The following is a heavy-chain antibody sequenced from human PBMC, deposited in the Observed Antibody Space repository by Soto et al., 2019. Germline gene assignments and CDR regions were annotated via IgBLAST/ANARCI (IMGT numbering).Heavy chain of an antibody. J-gene: IGHJ4*02. CDR3: ARDSPNTGLTSIAPGDY. V-gene: IGHV1-18*01. CDR1: GYTFTSYG. Sequence: ASVKVSCKASGYTFTSYGISWVRQAPGQGLEWMGWISAYNGNTNYAQKLQGRVTMTTDTSTSTAYMELRSLRSDDTAVYYCARDSPNTGLTSIAPGDYWGQGTLVTVSS. D-gene: IGHD6-25*01. CDR2: ISAYNGNT.